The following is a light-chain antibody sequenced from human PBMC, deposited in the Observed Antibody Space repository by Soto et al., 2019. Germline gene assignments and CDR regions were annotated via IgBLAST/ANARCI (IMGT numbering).Light chain of an antibody. Sequence: QLVLTQSSSASASLGSSVKLTCTLSSRHSSYIIAWHQQQPGKAPRYLMKLEDSGNYNKGSGVPDRFSGSSSGADRFLTISNLQSEDEADYYCETWDSNTRVFGGGTKVTVL. CDR2: LEDSGNY. CDR3: ETWDSNTRV. CDR1: SRHSSYI. V-gene: IGLV4-60*03. J-gene: IGLJ3*02.